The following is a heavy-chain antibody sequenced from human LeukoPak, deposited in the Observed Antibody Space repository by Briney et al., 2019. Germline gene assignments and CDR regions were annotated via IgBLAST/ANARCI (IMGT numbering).Heavy chain of an antibody. J-gene: IGHJ4*02. CDR2: ISAYNGNT. D-gene: IGHD2-2*01. Sequence: GASVKVSCKASGYTFTSYGISWVRQAPGQGLEWMGWISAYNGNTNYAQKLQGRVTMTTDTSTSTAYMELRSLRSDDTAVYYCARVHCSSTSCYGCNYGGRGPLVTVSS. CDR1: GYTFTSYG. CDR3: ARVHCSSTSCYGCNY. V-gene: IGHV1-18*01.